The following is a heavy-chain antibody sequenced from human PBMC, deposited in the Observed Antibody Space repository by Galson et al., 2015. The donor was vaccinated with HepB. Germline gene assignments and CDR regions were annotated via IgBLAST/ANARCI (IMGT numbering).Heavy chain of an antibody. CDR2: INPSGGST. D-gene: IGHD1-26*01. Sequence: SVKVSCKASGYTFTSYYMHWVRQAPGQGLEWMGIINPSGGSTSYAQKFQGRVTMTRDTSTSTVYMELSSLRSEDTAVYYCARDFWELAGAFDIWGQGTMVTVSS. J-gene: IGHJ3*02. V-gene: IGHV1-46*01. CDR3: ARDFWELAGAFDI. CDR1: GYTFTSYY.